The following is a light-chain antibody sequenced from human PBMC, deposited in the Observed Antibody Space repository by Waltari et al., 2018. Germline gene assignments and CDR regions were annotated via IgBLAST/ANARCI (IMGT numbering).Light chain of an antibody. CDR2: TAS. CDR3: QQRHSYPIT. V-gene: IGKV1-9*01. CDR1: QGISSY. J-gene: IGKJ5*01. Sequence: IQLTQSPSSLSASIGDRVTITCRAIQGISSYLAWYHQKPGKAPKLLIHTASTLQSGVPSRFSGSGSGTDFTLTISSLQPEDFATYYCQQRHSYPITFGQGTRLEIK.